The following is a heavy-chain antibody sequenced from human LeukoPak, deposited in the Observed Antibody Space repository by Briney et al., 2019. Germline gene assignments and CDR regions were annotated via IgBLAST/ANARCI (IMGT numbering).Heavy chain of an antibody. CDR2: INPNSGGT. Sequence: ASAKVSCKASGYTFTGYYMHWVRQAPGQGLEWMGWINPNSGGTNYAQKFQGRVTMTRDTSISTAYMELSRLRSDDTAVYYCARPRGRANWNYDYWGQGTLVTVSS. CDR1: GYTFTGYY. V-gene: IGHV1-2*02. D-gene: IGHD1-7*01. CDR3: ARPRGRANWNYDY. J-gene: IGHJ4*02.